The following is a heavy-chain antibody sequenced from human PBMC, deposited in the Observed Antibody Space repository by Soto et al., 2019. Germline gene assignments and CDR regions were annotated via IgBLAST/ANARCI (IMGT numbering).Heavy chain of an antibody. D-gene: IGHD1-1*01. CDR3: ARAMEVDHIDY. Sequence: EVQLVESGGGLVQPGGSLRLSCAGSGFIFSTYDMRWVRQTAGKRLEWGSTIGVGGDTYYEDSVKGRFTIFRENAKNSLYLQMNSLRVGDTAIYYGARAMEVDHIDYWGQGTLVTVSS. J-gene: IGHJ4*02. V-gene: IGHV3-13*01. CDR1: GFIFSTYD. CDR2: IGVGGDT.